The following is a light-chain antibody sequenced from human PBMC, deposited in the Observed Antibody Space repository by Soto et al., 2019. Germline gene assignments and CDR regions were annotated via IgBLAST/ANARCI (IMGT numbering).Light chain of an antibody. CDR2: AAS. Sequence: IHITPPPSSLSSSVGDRVTITCHATQDIRKYLNWYQQKPGKASKLLIYAASSLQSGVPSRFSGSGSGTDFTLTISSLQPEDFAPYYCQQSYSTPRITFGQGTRLEIK. J-gene: IGKJ5*01. CDR1: QDIRKY. V-gene: IGKV1-39*01. CDR3: QQSYSTPRIT.